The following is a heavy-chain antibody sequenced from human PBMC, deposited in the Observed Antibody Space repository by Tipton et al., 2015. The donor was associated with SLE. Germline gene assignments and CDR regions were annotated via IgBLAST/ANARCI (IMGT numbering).Heavy chain of an antibody. CDR2: IYYSGST. CDR3: ARGKDIVVARDAFDI. D-gene: IGHD2-15*01. V-gene: IGHV4-59*12. CDR1: GGSISSYY. Sequence: TLSLTCTVSGGSISSYYWSWIRQPPGKGLEWIGYIYYSGSTNYNPSLKSRVTISVDTSKNQFSLKLSSVTAADTAVYYCARGKDIVVARDAFDIWGQGTTVTVSS. J-gene: IGHJ3*02.